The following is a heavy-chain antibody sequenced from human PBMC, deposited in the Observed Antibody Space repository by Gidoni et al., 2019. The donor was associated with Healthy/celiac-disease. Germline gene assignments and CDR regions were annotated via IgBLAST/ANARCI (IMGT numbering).Heavy chain of an antibody. CDR3: ARDYGGNSGFDY. D-gene: IGHD4-17*01. J-gene: IGHJ4*02. Sequence: EVKLLESGGSLVKPGGSRRLSCADSGFTFRSYAMSWVRQAPGKGLEWVSAISGSGGSPYYAASVKGRFTISRDNSKNTLYLQMISLRAEDTAVYYCARDYGGNSGFDYWGQGTLVTVSS. V-gene: IGHV3-23*01. CDR2: ISGSGGSP. CDR1: GFTFRSYA.